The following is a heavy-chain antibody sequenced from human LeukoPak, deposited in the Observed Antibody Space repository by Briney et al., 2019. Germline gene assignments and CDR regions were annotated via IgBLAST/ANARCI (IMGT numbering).Heavy chain of an antibody. J-gene: IGHJ4*02. D-gene: IGHD3-16*01. CDR3: VRDLILVWTPGDDFDH. V-gene: IGHV3-74*01. CDR1: GFTFSNSW. Sequence: GGSLRLSCAAYGFTFSNSWMPWVCQAPGKGLEWVSRINERATIISYADSVKGRFTISRENARNTLYLQMNSLTAEDTAVYYCVRDLILVWTPGDDFDHWGQGTLVTVSS. CDR2: INERATII.